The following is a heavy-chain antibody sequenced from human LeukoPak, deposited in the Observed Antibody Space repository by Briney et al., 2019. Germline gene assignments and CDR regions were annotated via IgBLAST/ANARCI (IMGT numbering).Heavy chain of an antibody. CDR1: GYTFTGYY. D-gene: IGHD3-22*01. V-gene: IGHV1-69*13. Sequence: VASVKVSCKASGYTFTGYYMHWVRQAPGQGLEWMGGIIPIFGTANYAQKFQGRVTITADESTSTAYMELSSLRSEDTAVYYCARDEDYYDSSGTRFDYWGQGTLVTVSS. CDR3: ARDEDYYDSSGTRFDY. CDR2: IIPIFGTA. J-gene: IGHJ4*02.